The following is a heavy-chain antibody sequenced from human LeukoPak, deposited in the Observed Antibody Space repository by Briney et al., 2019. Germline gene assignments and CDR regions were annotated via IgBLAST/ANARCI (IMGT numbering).Heavy chain of an antibody. CDR2: FSYDGSNK. D-gene: IGHD2-2*02. CDR1: GFSFSTYA. V-gene: IGHV3-30*01. CDR3: ARGIQRYCSSTSCYTYFDY. J-gene: IGHJ4*02. Sequence: GGSLRLSCAASGFSFSTYAMHWVRQAPGKGLEWVAVFSYDGSNKYYADSVKGRFPISRDNPKNTLSLQMNSLRAEDTAVYYCARGIQRYCSSTSCYTYFDYWGQGTLVTVPS.